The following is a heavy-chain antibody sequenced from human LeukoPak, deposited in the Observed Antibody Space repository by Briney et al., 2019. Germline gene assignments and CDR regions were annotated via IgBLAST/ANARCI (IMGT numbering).Heavy chain of an antibody. V-gene: IGHV3-7*01. D-gene: IGHD5-24*01. J-gene: IGHJ4*02. Sequence: PGGSLRLSCAASGFTFSSYWMSWVRQAPGKGLEWVANIKQDGSEKYYVDSVKGRFTISRDNAKNSLYLQMNSLRAEDTAVYYCARRRDGYNRGHYFDYWGQGTLVTVSS. CDR3: ARRRDGYNRGHYFDY. CDR2: IKQDGSEK. CDR1: GFTFSSYW.